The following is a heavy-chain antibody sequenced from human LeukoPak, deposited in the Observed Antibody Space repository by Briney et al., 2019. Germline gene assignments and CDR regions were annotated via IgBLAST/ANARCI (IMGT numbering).Heavy chain of an antibody. CDR2: INHSGST. CDR3: ARGVRQWLAHGVDY. V-gene: IGHV4-34*01. J-gene: IGHJ4*02. D-gene: IGHD6-19*01. Sequence: SETLSLTCVVYGGSFSGYYWSWIRQPPGKGLEWIGEINHSGSTNYNPSLKSRVTIPVDTSKNQFSLKLSSVTAADTAVYYCARGVRQWLAHGVDYWGQGTLVTVSS. CDR1: GGSFSGYY.